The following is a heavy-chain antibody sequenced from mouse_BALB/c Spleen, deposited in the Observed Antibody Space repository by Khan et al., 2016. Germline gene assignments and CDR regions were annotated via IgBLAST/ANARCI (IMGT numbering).Heavy chain of an antibody. Sequence: EVQLQESGPGLVKPSQSLSLTCTVTGYSITNDYSWNWIRHFPGNKLEWMGYIHYSGITIYNPSLKSRISITRDTSKNQFFLQLNSVTSEDTATYFGATSGFDFRNRYYFDYWGQGTTLTVSS. J-gene: IGHJ2*01. CDR3: ATSGFDFRNRYYFDY. D-gene: IGHD2-1*01. V-gene: IGHV3-2*02. CDR2: IHYSGIT. CDR1: GYSITNDYS.